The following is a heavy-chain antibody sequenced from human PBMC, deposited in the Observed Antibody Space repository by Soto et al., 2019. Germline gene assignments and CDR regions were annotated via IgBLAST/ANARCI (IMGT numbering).Heavy chain of an antibody. CDR3: ASWHEREHAYDV. J-gene: IGHJ3*01. V-gene: IGHV3-53*01. Sequence: GGSLRLSCAGFGLTVSGKKYVAWVRQAPGKGLEWVSALYDVDGSSYADSVKGRFTTSSDSSKTTVYLQMNGLRPDDTAVYYCASWHEREHAYDVWGQGTTVTVSS. CDR1: GLTVSGKKY. D-gene: IGHD1-1*01. CDR2: LYDVDGS.